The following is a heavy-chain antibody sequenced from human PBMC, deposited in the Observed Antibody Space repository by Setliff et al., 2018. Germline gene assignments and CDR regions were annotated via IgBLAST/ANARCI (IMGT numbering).Heavy chain of an antibody. D-gene: IGHD6-13*01. Sequence: ASVKVSCKASGYTFTSYYMYWVRQAPGQGFEWMGTINTGGGSASIVDQLQGRVTMTRDTSTSTVYMEFSSLKSDDTAVYYCARGGVAAAGRKGVFEYWGQGTLVTVSS. J-gene: IGHJ4*02. CDR3: ARGGVAAAGRKGVFEY. V-gene: IGHV1-46*01. CDR2: INTGGGSA. CDR1: GYTFTSYY.